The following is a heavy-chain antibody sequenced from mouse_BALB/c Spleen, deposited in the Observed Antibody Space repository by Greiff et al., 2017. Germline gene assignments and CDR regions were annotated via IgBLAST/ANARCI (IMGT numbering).Heavy chain of an antibody. J-gene: IGHJ3*01. D-gene: IGHD2-10*01. CDR3: ARRAYYGNPRFAY. V-gene: IGHV1-9*01. CDR1: GYTFRSYW. Sequence: QVQLQQSGAELMKPGASVKISCKATGYTFRSYWIEWVKQRPGHGLEWIGEILPGSGSTNYNEKFKGKATFTADTSSNTAYMQLSSLTSEDSAVYDCARRAYYGNPRFAYWGQGTLVTVSA. CDR2: ILPGSGST.